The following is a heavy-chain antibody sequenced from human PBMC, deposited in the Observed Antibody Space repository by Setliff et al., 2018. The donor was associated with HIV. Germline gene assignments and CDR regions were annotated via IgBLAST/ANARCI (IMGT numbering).Heavy chain of an antibody. J-gene: IGHJ4*02. CDR3: ARGYCSSTSCQYYFDY. D-gene: IGHD2-2*01. CDR2: INAGNGDT. V-gene: IGHV1-3*01. Sequence: ASVKVSCKASGYTFSAYAIHWVRQAPGQRLEWMGWINAGNGDTKYSQKLQDRVTITSDTSATTVYMELSSLTSEDTAVYYCARGYCSSTSCQYYFDYWGLGTLVTVSS. CDR1: GYTFSAYA.